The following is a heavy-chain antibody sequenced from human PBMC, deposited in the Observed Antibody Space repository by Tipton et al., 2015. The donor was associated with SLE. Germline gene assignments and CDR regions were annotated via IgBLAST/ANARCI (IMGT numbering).Heavy chain of an antibody. CDR3: ARTAGRSVKLWYFDL. D-gene: IGHD5-18*01. V-gene: IGHV4-61*02. CDR1: GDSIGSGGHD. CDR2: IYASGST. Sequence: TLSLTCTVSGDSIGSGGHDWSWIRQPAGKGLEWIGRIYASGSTNYNLSLKSRVTISVDTSKNQFSLRLTSVTASDTAVYYCARTAGRSVKLWYFDLWGRGTLVTVSS. J-gene: IGHJ2*01.